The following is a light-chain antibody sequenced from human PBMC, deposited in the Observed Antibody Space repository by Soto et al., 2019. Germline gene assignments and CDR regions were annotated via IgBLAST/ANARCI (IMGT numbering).Light chain of an antibody. CDR3: QQYNDCPPA. CDR2: GAS. J-gene: IGKJ4*01. CDR1: QSVSSK. Sequence: VMTQSPASLSLSPGERATLSCRASQSVSSKLVWYQQKPGQAPRFLIYGASTRATGIPARFRGSGSGTEFTLTIDSLQSEDFAVYYCQQYNDCPPAFGRGTKVDIK. V-gene: IGKV3-15*01.